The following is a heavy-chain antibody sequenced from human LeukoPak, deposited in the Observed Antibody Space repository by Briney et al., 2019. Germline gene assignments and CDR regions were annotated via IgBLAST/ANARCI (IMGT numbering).Heavy chain of an antibody. V-gene: IGHV4-4*07. CDR1: NGSMSSSF. CDR2: IYASGTT. J-gene: IGHJ4*02. Sequence: AETLSLICSLSNGSMSSSFWSWIRQPAGKGLGWIGRIYASGTTNYNPPLKSRFTMSVDTPKNHCFLNLTSVTAAARPWISFARELAGSGSYRPFDYWGQGTVVTVSS. CDR3: ARELAGSGSYRPFDY. D-gene: IGHD3-10*01.